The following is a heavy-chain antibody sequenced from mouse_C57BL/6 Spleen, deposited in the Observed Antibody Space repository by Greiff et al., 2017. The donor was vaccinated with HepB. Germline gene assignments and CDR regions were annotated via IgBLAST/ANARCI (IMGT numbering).Heavy chain of an antibody. J-gene: IGHJ3*01. Sequence: QVQLQQPGAELVMPGASVKLSCKASGYTFTSYWMHWVKQRPGQGLEWIGEIDPSDSYTNYNQKFKGKSTLTVDKSSSTAYMQLSSLTSEDSAVYYCARLYYGFAYWGQGTLVTVSA. CDR2: IDPSDSYT. V-gene: IGHV1-69*01. CDR3: ARLYYGFAY. D-gene: IGHD1-1*01. CDR1: GYTFTSYW.